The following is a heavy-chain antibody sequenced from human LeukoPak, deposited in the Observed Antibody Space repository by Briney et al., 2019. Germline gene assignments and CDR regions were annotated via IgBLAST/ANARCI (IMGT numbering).Heavy chain of an antibody. V-gene: IGHV1-2*02. D-gene: IGHD5-12*01. CDR1: GYTFTGYY. Sequence: VASVKVSCKDSGYTFTGYYMHWVRQAPGQGLEWMGWINPNSGGTNYAQKFQGRVTMTRDTSISTAYMELSRLRSDDTAVYYCARERLRWGGDAFDIWGQGTMVTVSS. CDR3: ARERLRWGGDAFDI. J-gene: IGHJ3*02. CDR2: INPNSGGT.